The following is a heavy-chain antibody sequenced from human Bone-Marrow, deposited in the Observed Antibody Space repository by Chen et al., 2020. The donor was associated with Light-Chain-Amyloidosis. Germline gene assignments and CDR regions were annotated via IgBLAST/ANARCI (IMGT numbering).Heavy chain of an antibody. CDR2: ISSSGSTI. J-gene: IGHJ3*02. CDR3: ARSCGAQLVHGAFDI. D-gene: IGHD6-6*01. CDR1: GFTFSSYE. V-gene: IGHV3-48*03. Sequence: EVQLVESGGGLVQPGGSLRLSCAASGFTFSSYEMNWVRQAPGKGLEWVSYISSSGSTIYYADYVKGRFTISRDNAKNSLYLQMNSLRAEDTAVYYCARSCGAQLVHGAFDIWGQGTMVTVSS.